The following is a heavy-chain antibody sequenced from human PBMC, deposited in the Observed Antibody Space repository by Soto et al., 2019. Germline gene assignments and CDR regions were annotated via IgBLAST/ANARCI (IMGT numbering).Heavy chain of an antibody. J-gene: IGHJ6*02. CDR3: ARDLSRWIYGLDV. Sequence: QMQLMESGGGLVKPGGSLRLSCAASGFTFSDYYMNWFRQAPGQGLEWLSYIDSSSSHTEYADSVKGRFSITRDNANNLLYLHMNSLSAEDTAVYYCARDLSRWIYGLDVWGQGTTVTVSS. D-gene: IGHD6-19*01. CDR1: GFTFSDYY. CDR2: IDSSSSHT. V-gene: IGHV3-11*06.